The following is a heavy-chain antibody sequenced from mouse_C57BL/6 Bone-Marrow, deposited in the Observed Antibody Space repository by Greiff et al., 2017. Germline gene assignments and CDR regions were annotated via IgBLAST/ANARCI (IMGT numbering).Heavy chain of an antibody. Sequence: EVQLVESGGDLVKPGGSLKLSCAASGFTFSSYGMSWVRQTPDKRLEWVATISSGGSYTHYPDSVKGRFTISRDNAKKTLYLQMSSLKSEDTAKYYCAKHRWNRYYCDYWGQGTALTV. CDR3: AKHRWNRYYCDY. V-gene: IGHV5-6*01. J-gene: IGHJ2*01. CDR2: ISSGGSYT. CDR1: GFTFSSYG. D-gene: IGHD2-3*01.